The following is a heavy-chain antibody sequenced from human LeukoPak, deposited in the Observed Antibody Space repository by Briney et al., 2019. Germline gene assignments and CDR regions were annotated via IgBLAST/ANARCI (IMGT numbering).Heavy chain of an antibody. CDR1: GGSISSSSYY. CDR2: IYYSGST. J-gene: IGHJ4*02. CDR3: ASPPGIAAAGYFEY. Sequence: NPSETLSLTCTVSGGSISSSSYYRGWIRQPPGKGLEWIGSIYYSGSTHYNPSLKSRVTISVDTSKNQFSLKLSSVTAADTAVYYCASPPGIAAAGYFEYWGQGTLVTVSS. V-gene: IGHV4-39*01. D-gene: IGHD6-13*01.